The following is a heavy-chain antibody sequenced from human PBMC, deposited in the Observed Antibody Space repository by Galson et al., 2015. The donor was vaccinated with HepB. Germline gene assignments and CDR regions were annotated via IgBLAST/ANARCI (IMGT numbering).Heavy chain of an antibody. J-gene: IGHJ4*02. CDR1: GLIFSTYS. CDR3: ARAPFGEWPHFDY. V-gene: IGHV3-48*04. D-gene: IGHD3-10*01. Sequence: SLRLSCAASGLIFSTYSMHWVRQAPGQGLEWVAYISSSSSTIYYADSVKGRFTISRDNAKKSLYLQISSLRADDTALYYCARAPFGEWPHFDYWGQGSLVTVSS. CDR2: ISSSSSTI.